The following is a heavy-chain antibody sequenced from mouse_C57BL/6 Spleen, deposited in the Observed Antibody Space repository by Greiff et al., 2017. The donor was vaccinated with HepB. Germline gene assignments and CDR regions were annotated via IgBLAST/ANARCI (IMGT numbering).Heavy chain of an antibody. J-gene: IGHJ4*01. CDR2: ISDGGSYT. V-gene: IGHV5-4*01. Sequence: EVMLVESGGGLVKPGGSLKLSCAASGFTFSSYAMSWVRQTPEKRLEWVATISDGGSYTYYPDNVKGRFTISRDNAKNHLYLQMSHLKSEDTAMYYCARDQSYYGNYGDAMDYWGQGTSVTVSS. D-gene: IGHD2-1*01. CDR1: GFTFSSYA. CDR3: ARDQSYYGNYGDAMDY.